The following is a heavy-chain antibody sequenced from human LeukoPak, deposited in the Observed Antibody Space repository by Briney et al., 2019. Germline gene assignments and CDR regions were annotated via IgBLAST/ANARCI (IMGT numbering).Heavy chain of an antibody. CDR1: GFTFSRYA. V-gene: IGHV3-20*04. CDR2: INWNGGST. CDR3: ARDPRHSSGWYFDY. D-gene: IGHD6-19*01. J-gene: IGHJ4*02. Sequence: GGSLRLSCAASGFTFSRYAMSWVRQAPGKGLEWVSGINWNGGSTGYADSVKGRFTISRDNAKNSLYLQMNSLRAEDTALYYCARDPRHSSGWYFDYWGQGSLVTVSS.